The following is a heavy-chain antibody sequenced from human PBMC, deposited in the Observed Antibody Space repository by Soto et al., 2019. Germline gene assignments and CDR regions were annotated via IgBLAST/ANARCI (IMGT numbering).Heavy chain of an antibody. D-gene: IGHD6-13*01. J-gene: IGHJ5*02. Sequence: SETLSLTCAVYGGSFSGYYWSWIRQPPGKGLEWIGEINHSGSTNYNPSIKSRVTISVDTSKNQFSMKLSSVTAADTAMNYCARPGIAAARWFDPWGQGTLVTVSS. CDR1: GGSFSGYY. CDR2: INHSGST. V-gene: IGHV4-34*01. CDR3: ARPGIAAARWFDP.